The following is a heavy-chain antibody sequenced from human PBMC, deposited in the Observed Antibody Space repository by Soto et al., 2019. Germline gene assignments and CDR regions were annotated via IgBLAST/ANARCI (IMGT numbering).Heavy chain of an antibody. V-gene: IGHV3-30*18. CDR1: GFTFSSYG. CDR2: ISHDGSNK. D-gene: IGHD2-2*01. CDR3: AKDPLPYCSSTSCSRGYYFDY. Sequence: GGSLRLSCAASGFTFSSYGMHWVRQAPGKGLEWVAVISHDGSNKYYADSVKGRFTISRDNSKNTLYLQMNSLRAEDTAVYYCAKDPLPYCSSTSCSRGYYFDYWGQGTLVTVSS. J-gene: IGHJ4*02.